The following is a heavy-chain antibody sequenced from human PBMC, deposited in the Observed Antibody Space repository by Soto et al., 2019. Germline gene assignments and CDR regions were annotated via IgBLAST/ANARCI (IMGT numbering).Heavy chain of an antibody. V-gene: IGHV3-30*18. CDR2: ISYDGSNK. J-gene: IGHJ3*02. Sequence: PGGSLRLSCAASGFTFSSDCMHWFRQAPGKGLEWVAVISYDGSNKYYADSVKGRFTISRDNSKNTLYLQMNSLRAEDTAVYYCAKDLMKVTPYDAFDIWGQGTMVTVSS. D-gene: IGHD2-21*02. CDR3: AKDLMKVTPYDAFDI. CDR1: GFTFSSDC.